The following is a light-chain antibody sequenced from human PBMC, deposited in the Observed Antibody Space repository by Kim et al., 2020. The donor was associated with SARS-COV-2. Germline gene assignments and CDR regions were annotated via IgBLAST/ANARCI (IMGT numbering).Light chain of an antibody. Sequence: DIQMTQSPSSLSASVGDRVTITCRASRGISHDLAWYQQKPGKVPKLLIFAASALHSGVPSRFSGSGSGTDFTLTISSLQPEDVATYYCQKYNGAPWTFGQGTKLEI. CDR3: QKYNGAPWT. CDR1: RGISHD. J-gene: IGKJ1*01. CDR2: AAS. V-gene: IGKV1-27*01.